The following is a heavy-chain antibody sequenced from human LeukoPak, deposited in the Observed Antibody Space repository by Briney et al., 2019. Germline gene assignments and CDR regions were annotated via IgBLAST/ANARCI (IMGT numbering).Heavy chain of an antibody. J-gene: IGHJ3*02. CDR3: AKDTGLREYYDILTGYLHLDAFDI. D-gene: IGHD3-9*01. Sequence: GGSLRLSCAASGFTFSSYAMSWVRQAPGKGLEWVSAISGSGGSTYYADSVKGRFTISRDNSKNTLYLQMNSLRAEDTAVYYCAKDTGLREYYDILTGYLHLDAFDIWGQGTMVTVSS. V-gene: IGHV3-23*01. CDR2: ISGSGGST. CDR1: GFTFSSYA.